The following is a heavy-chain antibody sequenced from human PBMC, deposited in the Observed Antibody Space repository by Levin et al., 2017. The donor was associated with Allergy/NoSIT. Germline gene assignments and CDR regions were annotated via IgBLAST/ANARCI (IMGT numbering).Heavy chain of an antibody. V-gene: IGHV3-7*03. CDR2: IKQDGSEK. J-gene: IGHJ4*02. CDR3: ARDRGSGSYD. CDR1: GFTSSAYW. Sequence: GESLKISCAVSGFTSSAYWMTWVRQAPGKGLEWVANIKQDGSEKYYVDSVKGRFTISRDNAKNSLYLQMNSLRAEDTAVYYCARDRGSGSYDWGQGTLVTVSS. D-gene: IGHD3-10*01.